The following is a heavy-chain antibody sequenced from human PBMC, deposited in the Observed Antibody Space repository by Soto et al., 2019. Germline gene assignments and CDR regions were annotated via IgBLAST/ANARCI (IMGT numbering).Heavy chain of an antibody. J-gene: IGHJ5*02. CDR3: ARGLQGSSGWTNWSDP. D-gene: IGHD6-19*01. V-gene: IGHV3-33*01. CDR1: GLTFSTYG. CDR2: IWYDGSNK. Sequence: QVQLVESGGGVVQPGRSLRLSCAASGLTFSTYGMHWVRQAPGKGLEWVAVIWYDGSNKYYADSVKGRFTISRDNAKNTLYLQMHGLRAEDTAVYYCARGLQGSSGWTNWSDPWGQGTLVTVSS.